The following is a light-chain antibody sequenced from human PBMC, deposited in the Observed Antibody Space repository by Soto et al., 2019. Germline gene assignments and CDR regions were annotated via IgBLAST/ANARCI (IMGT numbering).Light chain of an antibody. CDR3: QQYNSYLYT. CDR2: KAS. CDR1: QSISSW. Sequence: DIQMTQSPSTLSASVGDRVTITCRASQSISSWLAWYQQKPGKAPKLVIYKASSLESGVPSRFRGSGSGTEFTLTISSLQPDDFATYYCQQYNSYLYTFGQATKLEIK. J-gene: IGKJ2*01. V-gene: IGKV1-5*03.